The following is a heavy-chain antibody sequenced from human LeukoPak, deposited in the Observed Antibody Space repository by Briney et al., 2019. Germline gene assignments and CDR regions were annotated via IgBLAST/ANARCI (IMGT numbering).Heavy chain of an antibody. V-gene: IGHV4-59*12. CDR1: GGSITSYY. CDR2: IYDTGST. J-gene: IGHJ4*02. CDR3: ARGGISVVPTDY. D-gene: IGHD2-21*01. Sequence: PSETLSLTCTVSGGSITSYYWSWIRQPPGKGLEWIGYIYDTGSTNYSPSLKSRVTISVDTSKNQFSLKLNSVTAADTAVYYCARGGISVVPTDYWGQGTLVTVSS.